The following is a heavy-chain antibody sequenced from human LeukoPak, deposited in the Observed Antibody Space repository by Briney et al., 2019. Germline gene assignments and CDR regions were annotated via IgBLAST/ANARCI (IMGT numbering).Heavy chain of an antibody. CDR2: IYYSGST. CDR3: AGVTYSSSSYYFDY. CDR1: GGSTSSYY. Sequence: MSSETLSLTCSVSGGSTSSYYWSWIRQPPGKGLEWIGYIYYSGSTNYNPSLKSRVTISVDTSKNQFSLKLTSVTAADTAVYYCAGVTYSSSSYYFDYWGQGTLVTVSS. J-gene: IGHJ4*02. D-gene: IGHD6-13*01. V-gene: IGHV4-59*01.